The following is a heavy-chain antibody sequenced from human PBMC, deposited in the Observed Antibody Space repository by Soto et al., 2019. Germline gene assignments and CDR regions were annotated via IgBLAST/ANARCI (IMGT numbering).Heavy chain of an antibody. J-gene: IGHJ6*02. D-gene: IGHD6-13*01. CDR3: ARHRPPSIQLAASGMHYYYGMDV. V-gene: IGHV1-69*01. CDR2: IIPIFGTA. Sequence: QVQLVQSGAAVKKPGSSVKVSCKASGGTFSSYAISWVRQAPGQGLEWMGGIIPIFGTANYAQKFQGRVTITAYESTSTDYMELSSLRSEDTAVYYCARHRPPSIQLAASGMHYYYGMDVWGQGPKVTVSS. CDR1: GGTFSSYA.